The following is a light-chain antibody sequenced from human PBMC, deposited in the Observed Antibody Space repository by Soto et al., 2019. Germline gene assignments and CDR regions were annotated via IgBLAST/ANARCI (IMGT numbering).Light chain of an antibody. J-gene: IGLJ1*01. V-gene: IGLV2-8*01. CDR1: SSDVGAYNY. CDR3: SSYAGTNNLLYV. CDR2: EVS. Sequence: QSVLTQPPSASGSPGQSVTISGSGTSSDVGAYNYVSWYQQHPGKAPRLLIYEVSQRPSGVPDRFSGSKSANTASLTVSGLQPEDEADYYCSSYAGTNNLLYVFATGTKLTVL.